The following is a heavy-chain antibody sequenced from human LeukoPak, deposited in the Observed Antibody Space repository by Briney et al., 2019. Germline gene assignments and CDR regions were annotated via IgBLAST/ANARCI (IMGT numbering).Heavy chain of an antibody. CDR3: ARQVVTGTNWFDP. Sequence: SETLSLTCTVSGGSISIDYWSWIRQPPGKGLEWIGYIYYSGSTNYNPSLKSRVTISVDTSKNQFSLKLSSVTAADTAVYYCARQVVTGTNWFDPWGQGTLVTVSS. CDR2: IYYSGST. CDR1: GGSISIDY. D-gene: IGHD1-20*01. V-gene: IGHV4-59*08. J-gene: IGHJ5*02.